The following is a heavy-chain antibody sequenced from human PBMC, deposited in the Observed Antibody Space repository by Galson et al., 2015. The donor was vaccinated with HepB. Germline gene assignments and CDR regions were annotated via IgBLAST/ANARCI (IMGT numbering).Heavy chain of an antibody. Sequence: SLRLSCAASGFTFSNAWMSWVRQAPGKGLEWVGRIKSKTDGGTTDYAAPVKGRFTISRDDSKNTLYLQMNSLKTEDTAVYYCTTDLWGVVVTALSAFDIWGQGTMVTVSS. D-gene: IGHD2-21*02. CDR3: TTDLWGVVVTALSAFDI. V-gene: IGHV3-15*01. CDR1: GFTFSNAW. J-gene: IGHJ3*02. CDR2: IKSKTDGGTT.